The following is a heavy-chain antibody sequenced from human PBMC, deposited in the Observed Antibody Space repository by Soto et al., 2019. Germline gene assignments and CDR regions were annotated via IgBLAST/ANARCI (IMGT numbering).Heavy chain of an antibody. CDR2: IYATGTT. Sequence: SETLSLTCTVSGASISGFYWSWIRKSAGRGLEWIGRIYATGTTDYNPSLKSRVMMSVDTSKKQFSLKLRSVTAADTAVYYCVRDGTKTLRDWFDPWGQGISVTVSS. CDR3: VRDGTKTLRDWFDP. CDR1: GASISGFY. V-gene: IGHV4-4*07. D-gene: IGHD1-1*01. J-gene: IGHJ5*02.